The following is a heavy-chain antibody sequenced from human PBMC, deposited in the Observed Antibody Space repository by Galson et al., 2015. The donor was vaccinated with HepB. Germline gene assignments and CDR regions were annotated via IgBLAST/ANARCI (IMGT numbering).Heavy chain of an antibody. CDR1: GFTFSSYA. J-gene: IGHJ4*02. Sequence: SLRLSCAASGFTFSSYAMSWVRQAPGKGLEWVANIKQDGSEKYYMDSVKGRYTISRDNAKNSLYLQMNSLRAEDTAVYYCARVTRKYCSSTSCAYGPFDYWGQGTLVTVSS. CDR3: ARVTRKYCSSTSCAYGPFDY. CDR2: IKQDGSEK. D-gene: IGHD2-2*01. V-gene: IGHV3-7*03.